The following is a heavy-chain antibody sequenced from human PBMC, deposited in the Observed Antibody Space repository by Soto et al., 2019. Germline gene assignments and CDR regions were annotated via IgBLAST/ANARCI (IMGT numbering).Heavy chain of an antibody. D-gene: IGHD3-22*01. CDR2: ISGTGDST. CDR1: GFTFSSYA. V-gene: IGHV3-23*01. Sequence: EVQLLESGGGLVQPGGSLRLSCAASGFTFSSYAMSWVRQAPGKGLEWVSAISGTGDSTYYADSVKGRFTISRDNCKNTLYLQINSLRAEDTAVYYCAKDRDSSGYYYRNYWGQGTLVTVSS. CDR3: AKDRDSSGYYYRNY. J-gene: IGHJ4*02.